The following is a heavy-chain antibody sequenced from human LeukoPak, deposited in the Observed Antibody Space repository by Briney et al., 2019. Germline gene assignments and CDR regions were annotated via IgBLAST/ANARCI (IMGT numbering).Heavy chain of an antibody. CDR1: GFTFSDYY. V-gene: IGHV3-11*06. J-gene: IGHJ4*02. CDR3: ASGRYSNYFDY. D-gene: IGHD4-11*01. Sequence: PGGSLRLSCAASGFTFSDYYMSWIRQAPGKGLEWVSYISSSSSYTNYADSVKGRFTISRDNAKNSLYLQMNSLRAEDTAVYCCASGRYSNYFDYWGQGTLVTVSS. CDR2: ISSSSSYT.